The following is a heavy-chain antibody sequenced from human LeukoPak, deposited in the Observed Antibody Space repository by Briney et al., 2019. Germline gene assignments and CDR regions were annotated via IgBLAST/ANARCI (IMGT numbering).Heavy chain of an antibody. D-gene: IGHD2-2*01. J-gene: IGHJ5*02. CDR1: GYTFTGYY. Sequence: ASVKVSCEASGYTFTGYYMHWVRQAPGQGLEWMGWINPNSGGTNYAQKFQGRVTMTRDTSISTAYMELSRLRSDDTAVYYCAREGDCSSTSCYYRINWFDPWGQGTLVTVSS. V-gene: IGHV1-2*02. CDR3: AREGDCSSTSCYYRINWFDP. CDR2: INPNSGGT.